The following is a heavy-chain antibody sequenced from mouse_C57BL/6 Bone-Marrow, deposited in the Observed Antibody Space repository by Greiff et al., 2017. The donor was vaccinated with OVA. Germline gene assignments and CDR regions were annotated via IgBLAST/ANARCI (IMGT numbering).Heavy chain of an antibody. V-gene: IGHV5-4*01. Sequence: EVQRVESGGGLVKPGGSLKLSCAASGFTFSSYAMSWVRQTPGKRLEWVATISAGGSYTYYTENVKGRFTISRDNAENNLYLQMSQLTSEDAAMCYCERGGDYWGQGTPVTVSS. CDR2: ISAGGSYT. J-gene: IGHJ4*01. CDR3: ERGGDY. CDR1: GFTFSSYA.